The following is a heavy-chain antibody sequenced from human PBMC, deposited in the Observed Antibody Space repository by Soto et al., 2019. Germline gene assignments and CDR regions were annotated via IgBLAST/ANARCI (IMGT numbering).Heavy chain of an antibody. CDR2: LNGSGGST. CDR3: ARDSLLGYCSSTSCSVSDV. D-gene: IGHD2-2*01. Sequence: PGGSLRLSCAASGFTFSNYAMTWVRQAPGKGLEWVSGLNGSGGSTSSADSVKGRFAISRDNSKNTLYLQMNSLRDGDTAVYYCARDSLLGYCSSTSCSVSDVWGQGTTVTVSS. CDR1: GFTFSNYA. J-gene: IGHJ6*02. V-gene: IGHV3-23*01.